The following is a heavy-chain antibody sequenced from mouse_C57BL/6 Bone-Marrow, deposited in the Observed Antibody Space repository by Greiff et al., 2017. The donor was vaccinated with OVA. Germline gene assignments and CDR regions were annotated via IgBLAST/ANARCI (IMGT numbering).Heavy chain of an antibody. Sequence: VQLQQPGTELVKPGASVKLSCKASGYTFTSYRMHWVKQRPGQGLEWIGNINPSNGGTNYNEKFKSKATLTVDKSSSTAYMQLSSLTSEDSAVYYCARRGYYYGSTYWYFDVWGTGTTVTVSS. CDR3: ARRGYYYGSTYWYFDV. D-gene: IGHD1-1*01. V-gene: IGHV1-53*01. J-gene: IGHJ1*03. CDR2: INPSNGGT. CDR1: GYTFTSYR.